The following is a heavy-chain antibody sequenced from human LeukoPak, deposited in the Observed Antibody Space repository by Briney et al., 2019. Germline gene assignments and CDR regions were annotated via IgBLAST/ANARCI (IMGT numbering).Heavy chain of an antibody. CDR2: INTNTGNP. V-gene: IGHV7-4-1*02. CDR1: GYTFTSYY. D-gene: IGHD3-3*01. J-gene: IGHJ3*02. Sequence: GASVKVSCKASGYTFTSYYVHWVRQAPGQGLEWMGWINTNTGNPTYAQGFTGRFVFSLDTSVSTAYLQISSLKAEDTAVYYCARDQGVEAFDIWGQGTMVTVSS. CDR3: ARDQGVEAFDI.